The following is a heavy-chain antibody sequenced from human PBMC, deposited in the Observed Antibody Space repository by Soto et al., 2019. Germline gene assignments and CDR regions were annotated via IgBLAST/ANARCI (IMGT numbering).Heavy chain of an antibody. Sequence: SETLSLTCTFSGGSIRSGDYYWSWIRQTPERGLEWCGYVHYSGNTFYNPSLKSRATISLDTSRNQFSLNLSSVTAADTAVYYCARHPGRKAFDIWGQGTMVTVSS. CDR3: ARHPGRKAFDI. V-gene: IGHV4-30-4*01. CDR1: GGSIRSGDYY. J-gene: IGHJ3*02. D-gene: IGHD1-26*01. CDR2: VHYSGNT.